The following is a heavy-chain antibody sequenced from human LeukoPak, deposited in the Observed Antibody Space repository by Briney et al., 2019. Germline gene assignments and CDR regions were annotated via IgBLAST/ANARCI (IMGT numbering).Heavy chain of an antibody. Sequence: PSQTLSLTCTVSGGSVCSDNSYWHWLRQPAGKGLEWIGRIYADGSSTYNPSIKSRVTILVDTSKNQCSLRLSSMTAADTAVYYCARGYYYRRWGLGTVVTVSS. CDR2: IYADGSS. CDR1: GGSVCSDNSY. J-gene: IGHJ4*02. V-gene: IGHV4-61*02. D-gene: IGHD3-10*01. CDR3: ARGYYYRR.